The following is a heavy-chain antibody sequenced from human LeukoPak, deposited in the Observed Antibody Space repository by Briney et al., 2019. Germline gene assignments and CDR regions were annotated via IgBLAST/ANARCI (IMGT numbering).Heavy chain of an antibody. CDR1: GGSISSYY. J-gene: IGHJ6*04. CDR2: MYYSGST. D-gene: IGHD4-17*01. V-gene: IGHV4-39*07. Sequence: SETLSLTCTVSGGSISSYYWGWIRQPPGKGLEWIANMYYSGSTSYNPSLRSRVTISVDTSKNQLSLNLSSVTAADTAVYYCARDLDTTVTMKGMDVWGKGTTVTVSS. CDR3: ARDLDTTVTMKGMDV.